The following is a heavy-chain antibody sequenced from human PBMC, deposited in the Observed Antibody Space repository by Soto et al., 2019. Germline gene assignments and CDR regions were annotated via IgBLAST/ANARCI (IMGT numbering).Heavy chain of an antibody. D-gene: IGHD6-13*01. CDR3: ASGAAAGPYFDY. J-gene: IGHJ4*02. CDR2: INPSGGST. CDR1: GYTFTSYY. Sequence: QVQLVQSGAEVKKPGASVKVSCKASGYTFTSYYMHWVRQAPGQGLEWMGIINPSGGSTRYAQKFQGRVTMTRDTSTSTVYMELSSLRSEDTAVYYCASGAAAGPYFDYWGQGTLVTVSS. V-gene: IGHV1-46*01.